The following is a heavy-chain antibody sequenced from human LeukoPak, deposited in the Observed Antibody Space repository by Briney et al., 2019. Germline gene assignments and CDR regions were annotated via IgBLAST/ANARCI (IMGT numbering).Heavy chain of an antibody. CDR3: AASGGSPDAFDI. CDR2: IYYSGST. V-gene: IGHV4-59*01. CDR1: GGSISSYY. J-gene: IGHJ3*02. D-gene: IGHD3-16*01. Sequence: SETLSLTCTVSGGSISSYYWSWVRQPPGKGLEWIGYIYYSGSTNYNPSLKSGVTISEETSKNQFSLKLSSVTAADTAVYYCAASGGSPDAFDIWGQGTMVTVSS.